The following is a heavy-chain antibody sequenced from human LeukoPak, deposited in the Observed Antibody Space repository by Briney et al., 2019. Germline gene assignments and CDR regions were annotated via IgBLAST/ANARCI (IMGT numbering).Heavy chain of an antibody. Sequence: SETLSLTCTVSGGSVSSGSYYWSWIRQPPGKGLEWIGYIYYNESTNYNPSLKSRVTISVDTSKNQFSLKLSSVTAADTAVYYCARGGKYYDILTGYYGMDVWGKGTTVTVSS. J-gene: IGHJ6*04. CDR1: GGSVSSGSYY. CDR2: IYYNEST. V-gene: IGHV4-61*01. CDR3: ARGGKYYDILTGYYGMDV. D-gene: IGHD3-9*01.